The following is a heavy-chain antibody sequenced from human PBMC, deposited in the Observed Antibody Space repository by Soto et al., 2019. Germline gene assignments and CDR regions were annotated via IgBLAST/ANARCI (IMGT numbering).Heavy chain of an antibody. CDR1: GGSISSYY. V-gene: IGHV4-59*01. J-gene: IGHJ4*02. Sequence: NPSETLSLTCTVSGGSISSYYWSWIRQPPGKGLEWIGYIYYSGRTNYNPSRKSRVTISVDTSKNQFSLKLSAVTAADTAVYYCARYSLWFGGFDYWGQGTLVTVSS. CDR2: IYYSGRT. D-gene: IGHD3-10*01. CDR3: ARYSLWFGGFDY.